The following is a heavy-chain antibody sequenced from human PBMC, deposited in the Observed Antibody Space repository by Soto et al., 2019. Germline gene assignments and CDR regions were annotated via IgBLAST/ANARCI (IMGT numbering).Heavy chain of an antibody. J-gene: IGHJ3*02. CDR2: IWYDGSNK. V-gene: IGHV3-33*01. CDR3: ARELTTATYDAFDI. Sequence: PGGSLRLSCAASGFTFSSYGMHWVRQAPGKGLEWVAVIWYDGSNKYYADSVKGRFTISRDNSKNTLYLQMNSLRAEDTAVYYCARELTTATYDAFDIWGQGTMVTVSS. CDR1: GFTFSSYG. D-gene: IGHD4-17*01.